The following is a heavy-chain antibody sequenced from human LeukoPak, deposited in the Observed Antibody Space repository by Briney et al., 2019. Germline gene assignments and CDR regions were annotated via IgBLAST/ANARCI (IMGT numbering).Heavy chain of an antibody. D-gene: IGHD3-3*01. Sequence: GGSLRLSCTVSGFTVSSNSMSWVRQAPGKGLEWVSFIYSDNTHYSDSVKGRFTISRGNSKNTLYLQMNSLRAEDTAMYYCARGFWSGYPPDVWGKGTTVTVSS. CDR3: ARGFWSGYPPDV. V-gene: IGHV3-53*01. CDR1: GFTVSSNS. J-gene: IGHJ6*04. CDR2: IYSDNT.